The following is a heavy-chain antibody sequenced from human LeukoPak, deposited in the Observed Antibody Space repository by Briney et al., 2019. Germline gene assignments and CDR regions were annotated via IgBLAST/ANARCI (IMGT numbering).Heavy chain of an antibody. V-gene: IGHV4-4*07. CDR2: IYTGGST. D-gene: IGHD2-2*01. Sequence: SETLSLTCTVSGGSIGDYYWTWIRQPAGQGLEWIGHIYTGGSTRYNPSLKSRVILSVDTSRNQFFLDLNSVTAADTALYYCARGSTSSASAFDYWGQGTLVTVSS. CDR3: ARGSTSSASAFDY. CDR1: GGSIGDYY. J-gene: IGHJ4*02.